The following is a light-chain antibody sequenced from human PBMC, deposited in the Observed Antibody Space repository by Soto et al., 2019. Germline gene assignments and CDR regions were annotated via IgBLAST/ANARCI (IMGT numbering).Light chain of an antibody. CDR3: GQYSNVAPYR. V-gene: IGKV3-15*01. CDR1: QIVSSN. J-gene: IGKJ2*03. Sequence: EILMTQSPSSVSASIGDRATLSCRASQIVSSNLDWYQQKPGQAPRLLIYGASTRPTGIPARFTGSGSGTEFSLTISRRLQEEFSANYYGQYSNVAPYRFGQGTKV. CDR2: GAS.